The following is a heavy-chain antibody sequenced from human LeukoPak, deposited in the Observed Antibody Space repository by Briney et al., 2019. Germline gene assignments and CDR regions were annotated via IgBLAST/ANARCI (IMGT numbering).Heavy chain of an antibody. CDR3: VGFRATAGLY. CDR1: GFTFSSYA. CDR2: ITSSGGSA. V-gene: IGHV3-64D*06. D-gene: IGHD6-13*01. J-gene: IGHJ4*02. Sequence: GGSLRLSCSASGFTFSSYAMYWVRQAPGKGLEYVSAITSSGGSAYYADSVKGRITISRDNSRNTLYLQMSSLRAEDTAVYYCVGFRATAGLYWGQGTLVTVSS.